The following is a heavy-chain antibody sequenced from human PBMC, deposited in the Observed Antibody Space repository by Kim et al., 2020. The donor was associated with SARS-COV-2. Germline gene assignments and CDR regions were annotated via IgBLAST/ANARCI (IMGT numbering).Heavy chain of an antibody. CDR1: GFTFSEYY. CDR3: TRGPDSGYFDF. V-gene: IGHV3-72*01. J-gene: IGHJ4*02. CDR2: IRNKANSYTT. Sequence: GGSLRLSCAASGFTFSEYYMDWVRQAPGKGLEWVGRIRNKANSYTTEYAASVRGRFTVSRDDSKNSLYLQMNSLRTEDTAVYYCTRGPDSGYFDFWGQGTLVTVSS. D-gene: IGHD7-27*01.